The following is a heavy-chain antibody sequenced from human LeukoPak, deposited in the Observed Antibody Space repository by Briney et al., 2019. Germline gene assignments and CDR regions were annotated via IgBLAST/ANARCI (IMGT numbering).Heavy chain of an antibody. Sequence: SETLSLTCTVSGGFISRYYWSWIRQPPGKGLEWIGYIYYSGSTNYNPSLKSRVTISVDTSKNQFSLKLSSVTAADTAVYYGARQGGGFWYFDLWGRGTLVTVSS. CDR3: ARQGGGFWYFDL. D-gene: IGHD6-25*01. CDR1: GGFISRYY. CDR2: IYYSGST. V-gene: IGHV4-59*08. J-gene: IGHJ2*01.